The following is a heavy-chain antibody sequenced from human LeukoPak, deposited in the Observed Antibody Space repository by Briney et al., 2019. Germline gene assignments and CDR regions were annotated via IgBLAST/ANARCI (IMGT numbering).Heavy chain of an antibody. CDR3: ATPPYSSSWYGAFDI. D-gene: IGHD6-13*01. CDR1: GFTFSSYS. V-gene: IGHV3-21*01. CDR2: ISSSSYI. Sequence: PGGSLGLSCAASGFTFSSYSMNWVRQAPGKGLEWVSSISSSSYIYYADSVKGRFTISRDNAKNSLYLQMNSLRAEDTAVYYCATPPYSSSWYGAFDIWGQGTMVTVSS. J-gene: IGHJ3*02.